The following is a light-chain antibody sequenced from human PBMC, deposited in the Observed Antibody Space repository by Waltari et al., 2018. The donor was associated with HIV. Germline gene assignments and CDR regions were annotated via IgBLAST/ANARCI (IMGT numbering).Light chain of an antibody. CDR1: SNDIGTYNF. J-gene: IGLJ2*01. Sequence: QSALTQPPSASGSPGQSVAISCTGSSNDIGTYNFVSWYQHHPGKAPKLLIYDVTRRPPGIPDRFSGTKSGYTASLTVSDLQVEDEADYYCVSYTEKDTFLLFGSGTKLAV. V-gene: IGLV2-8*01. CDR3: VSYTEKDTFLL. CDR2: DVT.